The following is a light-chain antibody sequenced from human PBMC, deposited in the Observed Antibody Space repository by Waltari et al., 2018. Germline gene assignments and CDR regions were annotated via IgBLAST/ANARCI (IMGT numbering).Light chain of an antibody. Sequence: QSALTQPASVSGSPGQSITISCTGTSSDVGGYHYVSWYQQHPGKAPKLMIYEVNDRPSGVSNRFSGSKSGNTASLTISGLQAEDEADYYCNSYTSSTTWVFGGGTKLTVL. V-gene: IGLV2-14*01. CDR2: EVN. J-gene: IGLJ3*02. CDR3: NSYTSSTTWV. CDR1: SSDVGGYHY.